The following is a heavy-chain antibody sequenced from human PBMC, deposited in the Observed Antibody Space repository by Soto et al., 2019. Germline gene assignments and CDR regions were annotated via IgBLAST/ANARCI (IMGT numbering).Heavy chain of an antibody. J-gene: IGHJ3*02. CDR2: IVVGSGNT. Sequence: SVKVSCKASGFTFTSSAMQWVRQARGQRLEWIGWIVVGSGNTNYAQKFQERVTITRDMSTSTAYMELSSLRSEDTAVYYCAAEGLSTLNAFDIWGQGTMVTVSS. V-gene: IGHV1-58*02. CDR1: GFTFTSSA. D-gene: IGHD1-26*01. CDR3: AAEGLSTLNAFDI.